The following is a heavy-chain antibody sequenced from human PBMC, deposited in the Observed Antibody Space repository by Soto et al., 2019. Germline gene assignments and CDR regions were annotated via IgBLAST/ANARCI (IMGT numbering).Heavy chain of an antibody. CDR2: ISSSSSYI. CDR3: ASEVVPAAILYQPSYGMDV. Sequence: GGSLRLSCAASGFTFSSYSMNWVRQAPGKGLEWVSSISSSSSYIYYADSVKGRFTISRDNAKNSLYLRMNSLRAEDTAVYYCASEVVPAAILYQPSYGMDVWGQGTTVTVSS. CDR1: GFTFSSYS. D-gene: IGHD2-2*01. J-gene: IGHJ6*02. V-gene: IGHV3-21*01.